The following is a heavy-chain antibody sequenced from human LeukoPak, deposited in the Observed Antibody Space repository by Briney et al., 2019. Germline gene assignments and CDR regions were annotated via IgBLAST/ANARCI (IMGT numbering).Heavy chain of an antibody. CDR2: IYSGGHT. Sequence: GGSLRLSCAASGFTFSNYAMSWVRQAPGKGLEWVSTIYSGGHTYYADSVKGRFTISRDNSKNTLYLQMNSLRDEDTAVYYCARDHQWLDAFDYWGQGTLVTVSS. CDR1: GFTFSNYA. J-gene: IGHJ4*02. CDR3: ARDHQWLDAFDY. V-gene: IGHV3-66*01. D-gene: IGHD6-19*01.